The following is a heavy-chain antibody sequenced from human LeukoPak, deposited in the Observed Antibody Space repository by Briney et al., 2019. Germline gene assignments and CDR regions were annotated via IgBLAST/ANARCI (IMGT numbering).Heavy chain of an antibody. J-gene: IGHJ6*03. Sequence: ASVKVSCKAPGYTFTSYDINWVRQATGQGLEWMGWMNPNSGNTGYAQKFQGRVTMTRNTSISTAYMELSSLRSEDTAVYYCARGPIVVVPAASTRYYYYYMDVWGKGTTVTVSS. CDR2: MNPNSGNT. D-gene: IGHD2-2*01. CDR3: ARGPIVVVPAASTRYYYYYMDV. V-gene: IGHV1-8*01. CDR1: GYTFTSYD.